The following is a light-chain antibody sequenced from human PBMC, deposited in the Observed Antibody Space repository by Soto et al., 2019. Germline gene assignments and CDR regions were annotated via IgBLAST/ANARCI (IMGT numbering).Light chain of an antibody. Sequence: DFQMTQSPSSLSASVGDRITITFRASQNINNYLNWYQLKPGKAPKLLIYAASYLQSGVPSRFRGSGSGTDFTLTISSLQPEDFATYYCQQSYNVLSWTFGQGTRWIS. CDR3: QQSYNVLSWT. CDR1: QNINNY. CDR2: AAS. J-gene: IGKJ1*01. V-gene: IGKV1-39*01.